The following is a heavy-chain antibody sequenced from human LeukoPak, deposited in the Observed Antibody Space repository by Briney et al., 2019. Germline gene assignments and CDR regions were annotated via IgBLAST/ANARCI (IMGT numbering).Heavy chain of an antibody. CDR2: INHNGNVN. CDR3: ARCDVGDGYSHY. Sequence: PGGSLRLSCAASGFTFSSYWMNWARQAPGKGLEWVASINHNGNVNYYVDSVKGRFTISRDNAKNSLYLQMSNLRAEDTAVYYCARCDVGDGYSHYWGQGTLVTVSS. J-gene: IGHJ4*02. CDR1: GFTFSSYW. V-gene: IGHV3-7*03. D-gene: IGHD5-24*01.